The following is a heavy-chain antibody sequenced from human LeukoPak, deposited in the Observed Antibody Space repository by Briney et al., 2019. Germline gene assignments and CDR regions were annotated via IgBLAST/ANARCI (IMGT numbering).Heavy chain of an antibody. D-gene: IGHD3-22*01. CDR2: INAGNGNT. CDR1: GYTFTSYA. J-gene: IGHJ4*02. CDR3: ARWWDSSGFDD. Sequence: ASVKVSRKASGYTFTSYAMHWVRQAPGQRLEWMGWINAGNGNTKYSQKFQGRVTITRDTSASTAYMELSSLRSEDTAVYYCARWWDSSGFDDWGQGTLVTVSS. V-gene: IGHV1-3*01.